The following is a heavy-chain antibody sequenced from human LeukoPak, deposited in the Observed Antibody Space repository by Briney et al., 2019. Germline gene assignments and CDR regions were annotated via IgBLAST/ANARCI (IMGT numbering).Heavy chain of an antibody. Sequence: SETLSLTCTVSGGSISSNNYYWGWVRQPPGKGLDWIGGIYHSGSTYYNPSFKNRVSISVDTSKNQFSLKLSSVTAADTAVYYCVRLVMLRSPDCWGQGTLVTVSS. CDR1: GGSISSNNYY. CDR2: IYHSGST. V-gene: IGHV4-39*01. J-gene: IGHJ4*02. D-gene: IGHD3-16*01. CDR3: VRLVMLRSPDC.